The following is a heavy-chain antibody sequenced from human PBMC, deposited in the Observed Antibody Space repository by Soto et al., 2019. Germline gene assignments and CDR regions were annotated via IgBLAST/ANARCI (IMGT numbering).Heavy chain of an antibody. J-gene: IGHJ4*02. CDR2: ISDDGSGT. D-gene: IGHD6-13*01. V-gene: IGHV3-23*01. CDR1: GFTFSACV. CDR3: AKGLINGRWYAED. Sequence: EVHLLESGGGLVHPGESLRLSCGASGFTFSACVMTWVRQAPGKGLEWVSCISDDGSGTQYADSVKGRFTVSRDNSKNMVYLQMNNLRDEDTGVYYCAKGLINGRWYAEDWGQGTLVTVSS.